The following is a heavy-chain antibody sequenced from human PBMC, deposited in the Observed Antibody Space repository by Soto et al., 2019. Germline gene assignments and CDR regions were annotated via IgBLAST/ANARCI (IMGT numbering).Heavy chain of an antibody. Sequence: PVRSHRLSYAASGFTFRTYGMSWVRQAPGKGLEWLSSISDSGHYIYYADSVKGRFTISRDNAKNSLFLQMNSLRGEDTAVYYCARSGLALPYSASHWFDPWGHGTLVIVS. J-gene: IGHJ5*02. CDR1: GFTFRTYG. D-gene: IGHD3-22*01. V-gene: IGHV3-21*01. CDR2: ISDSGHYI. CDR3: ARSGLALPYSASHWFDP.